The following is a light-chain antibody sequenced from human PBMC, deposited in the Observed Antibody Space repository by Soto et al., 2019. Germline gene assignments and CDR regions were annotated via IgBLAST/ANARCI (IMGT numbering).Light chain of an antibody. J-gene: IGKJ2*01. CDR1: QSISSSS. CDR3: QQYGSSPPYT. V-gene: IGKV3-20*01. Sequence: EIALTQSPGTLSLSPGETATLSCRASQSISSSSLAWYQQKPGQAPRLLISGASTRATGIPDMFGGSGSGTDFTLTISRLEPEDFAVYYCQQYGSSPPYTIGQGTKVEIK. CDR2: GAS.